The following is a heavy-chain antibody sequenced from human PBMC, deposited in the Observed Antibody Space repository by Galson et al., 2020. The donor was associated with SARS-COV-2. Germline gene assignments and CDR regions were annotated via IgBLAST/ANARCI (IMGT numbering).Heavy chain of an antibody. CDR2: INSDGSST. CDR1: GFTFSSYW. CDR3: ARETYSYGYFDY. Sequence: GESLKISCAASGFTFSSYWMHWVRQAPGKGLVWVSRINSDGSSTSYADSVKGRFTISRDNAKNTLYLQMNSLRAEDTAMYYCARETYSYGYFDYWGQGTLVTVSS. V-gene: IGHV3-74*01. D-gene: IGHD5-18*01. J-gene: IGHJ4*02.